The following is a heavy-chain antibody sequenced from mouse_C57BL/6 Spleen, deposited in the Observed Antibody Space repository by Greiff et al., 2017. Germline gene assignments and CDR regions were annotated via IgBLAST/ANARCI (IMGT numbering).Heavy chain of an antibody. J-gene: IGHJ1*03. CDR2: IYPGSGNT. V-gene: IGHV1-76*01. CDR3: ARMGYYGSREYFDV. Sequence: QVQLQQSGAELVRPGASVKLSCKASGYTFTDYYINWVKQRPGQGLEWIARIYPGSGNTYYNEKFKGKATLTAEKSSSTAYMQLSSLTSEDSAVYFCARMGYYGSREYFDVWGTGTTVTVSS. CDR1: GYTFTDYY. D-gene: IGHD1-1*01.